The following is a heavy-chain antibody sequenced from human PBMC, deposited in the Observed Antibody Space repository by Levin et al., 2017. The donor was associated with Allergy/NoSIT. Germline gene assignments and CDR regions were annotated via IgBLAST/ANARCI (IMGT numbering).Heavy chain of an antibody. J-gene: IGHJ4*02. D-gene: IGHD2-15*01. CDR2: IWYDGSNK. Sequence: GGSLRLSCAASGFTFSSYGMHWVRQAPGKGLEWVAVIWYDGSNKYYADSVKGRFTISRDNSKNTLYLQMNSLRAEDTAVYYCARVPLRYCSGGSCDAFDYWGQGTLVTVSS. CDR1: GFTFSSYG. V-gene: IGHV3-33*01. CDR3: ARVPLRYCSGGSCDAFDY.